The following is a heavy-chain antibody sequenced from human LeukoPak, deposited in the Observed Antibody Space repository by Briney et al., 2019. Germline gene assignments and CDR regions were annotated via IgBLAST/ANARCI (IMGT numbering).Heavy chain of an antibody. Sequence: SQTLSLTCAISGDSFSSNSAAWNWIRQSPSRGLEWLGRTYYRSKWYNDYAVSVKSRITINPDTSKNQLSLQLNSVTPEDTAVYYCARDRFAAAIAVAGTRVNYGMDVWGQGTTVTVSS. D-gene: IGHD6-19*01. V-gene: IGHV6-1*01. CDR3: ARDRFAAAIAVAGTRVNYGMDV. CDR1: GDSFSSNSAA. CDR2: TYYRSKWYN. J-gene: IGHJ6*02.